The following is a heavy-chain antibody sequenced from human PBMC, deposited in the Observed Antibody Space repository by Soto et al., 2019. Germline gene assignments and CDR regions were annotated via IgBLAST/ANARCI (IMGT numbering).Heavy chain of an antibody. V-gene: IGHV3-30*18. J-gene: IGHJ6*02. CDR2: ISYDGSNK. D-gene: IGHD3-9*01. CDR1: GFTFSSYG. Sequence: QVQLVESGGGVVQPGRSLRLSCAASGFTFSSYGMHWVRQAPGKGLEWVAVISYDGSNKYYADSVKGRFTISRDNSKNTLYLQMNSLRAEDTAVYYCAKDLYYDIFYGMDVWGQGTTVTVSS. CDR3: AKDLYYDIFYGMDV.